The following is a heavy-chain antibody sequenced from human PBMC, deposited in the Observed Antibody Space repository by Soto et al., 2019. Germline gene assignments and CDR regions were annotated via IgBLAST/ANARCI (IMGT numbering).Heavy chain of an antibody. J-gene: IGHJ6*02. D-gene: IGHD3-16*01. Sequence: QVQLVQSGAEVKKPGSSVKVSCKASGGTFSSYAISWVRQAPGQGLEWMGGIIPIFGTANYAQKFQGRVTITADESTSTAYMELSSLRSEDTAVYYCARGVITWTRDTYYCYYGMDVWGQGTTVTVSS. CDR2: IIPIFGTA. CDR3: ARGVITWTRDTYYCYYGMDV. CDR1: GGTFSSYA. V-gene: IGHV1-69*12.